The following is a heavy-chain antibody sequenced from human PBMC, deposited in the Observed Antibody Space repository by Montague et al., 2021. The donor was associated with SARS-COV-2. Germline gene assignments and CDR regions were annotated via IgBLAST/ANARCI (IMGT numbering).Heavy chain of an antibody. J-gene: IGHJ5*02. CDR1: GFTFSSYA. V-gene: IGHV3-23*01. CDR2: ISSTGGST. Sequence: YLSLSCSASGFTFSSYAMIWVRQAPGKGLEWVSTISSTGGSTYYADSVKGRLIVSRDNSRNTVYMQMNNLRAEDTAVYYCAKGFTYYFASGGYPNYFDPWGQGTLVSVSS. CDR3: AKGFTYYFASGGYPNYFDP. D-gene: IGHD3-10*01.